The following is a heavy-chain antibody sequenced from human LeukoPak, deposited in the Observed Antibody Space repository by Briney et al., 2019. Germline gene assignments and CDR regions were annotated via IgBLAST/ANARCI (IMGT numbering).Heavy chain of an antibody. V-gene: IGHV4-59*01. CDR1: GGSISGFY. Sequence: PSETLSLTCTVSGGSISGFYWSWIRQPPGKGLEWIGYIYYSGSTNYNPSLKSRVTMSVDTSKNQISLKVTSVTAADTAVYFCARDRGISGSYYPFDYWGQGTLVTVSS. CDR3: ARDRGISGSYYPFDY. D-gene: IGHD3-10*01. J-gene: IGHJ4*02. CDR2: IYYSGST.